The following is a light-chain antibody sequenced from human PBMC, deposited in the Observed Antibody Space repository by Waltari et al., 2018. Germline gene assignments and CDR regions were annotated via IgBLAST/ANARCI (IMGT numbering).Light chain of an antibody. J-gene: IGLJ3*02. V-gene: IGLV1-47*01. Sequence: QSVLTQPPSASGTPGQRVTIPCSGSSSNIGGNYVYWYLQLPGAAPTLLMYRNDQRPSGVPDRVSGSKSGTSASLAISGLRSEDEANYFCAAWDDGLSGWVFGGGTKLTVL. CDR1: SSNIGGNY. CDR3: AAWDDGLSGWV. CDR2: RND.